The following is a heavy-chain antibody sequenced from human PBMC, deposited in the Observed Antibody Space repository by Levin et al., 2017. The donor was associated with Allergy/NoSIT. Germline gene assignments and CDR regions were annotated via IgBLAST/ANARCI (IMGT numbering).Heavy chain of an antibody. CDR1: GYTFRVYG. D-gene: IGHD6-19*01. J-gene: IGHJ3*02. CDR2: ISPNNGHT. V-gene: IGHV1-18*01. Sequence: GASVKVSCKASGYTFRVYGLIWVRQAPGEGLEWLGWISPNNGHTKVSHKVQGRVTMTTDASTTTAYLDIRSLTSDDTAVYYCARDLGTGWYDNAFEIWGQGTLVSVSS. CDR3: ARDLGTGWYDNAFEI.